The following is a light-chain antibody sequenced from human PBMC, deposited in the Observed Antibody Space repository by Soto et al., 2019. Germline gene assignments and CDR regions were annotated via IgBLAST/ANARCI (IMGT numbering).Light chain of an antibody. V-gene: IGKV3-20*01. CDR1: QSVSSNY. CDR2: GAS. Sequence: EIVLTQSPGTLSWSPGERATLSCRASQSVSSNYLAWYQQKRGQPPRLLIYGASSRATGIPDRFSGSGSGTDCTRTISSLEPEDFAVYYCQQYGSSPLFAFGPGTEVDLK. CDR3: QQYGSSPLFA. J-gene: IGKJ3*01.